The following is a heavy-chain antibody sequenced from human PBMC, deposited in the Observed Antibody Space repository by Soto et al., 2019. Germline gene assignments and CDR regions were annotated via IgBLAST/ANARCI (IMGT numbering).Heavy chain of an antibody. Sequence: LRLSCAASGFTFSSYGMHRVRQAPSTGLEWVAVISYDGSNKYYADPVKGRFTISRDNSKNTLYLQMNSLRAEDTAVYYCAKSLLFKIAMQHWGQGTLVTVSS. J-gene: IGHJ1*01. V-gene: IGHV3-30*18. CDR3: AKSLLFKIAMQH. CDR2: ISYDGSNK. D-gene: IGHD2-15*01. CDR1: GFTFSSYG.